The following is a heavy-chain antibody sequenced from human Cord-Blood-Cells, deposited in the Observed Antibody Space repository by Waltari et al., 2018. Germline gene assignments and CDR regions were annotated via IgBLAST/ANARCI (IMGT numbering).Heavy chain of an antibody. CDR1: GFPVSRTY. D-gene: IGHD4-4*01. J-gene: IGHJ4*02. CDR3: ARDESTVTDY. Sequence: EVQLVESGGGLVQPGGSLSVSCDASGFPVSRTYMSWVRQAPGKGLEWVSVIYSGDSTYYADSVKGRFTISRDNSKNTLYLQMNSLRAEDTAVYYCARDESTVTDYWGQGTLVTVSS. CDR2: IYSGDST. V-gene: IGHV3-66*01.